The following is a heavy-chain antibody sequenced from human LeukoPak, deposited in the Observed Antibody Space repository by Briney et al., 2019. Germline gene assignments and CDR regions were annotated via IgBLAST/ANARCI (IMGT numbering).Heavy chain of an antibody. D-gene: IGHD1-26*01. V-gene: IGHV3-48*04. Sequence: PGGSLRLSCAAPGFTFSSYAMNWVRQAPGKGLEWVSYISSSSSAIFYADSVKGRFTISRDNAKNSLYLQMNSLRAEDTAVYYCARDPDHIEGANFHYWGQGALVTVSS. CDR1: GFTFSSYA. J-gene: IGHJ4*02. CDR2: ISSSSSAI. CDR3: ARDPDHIEGANFHY.